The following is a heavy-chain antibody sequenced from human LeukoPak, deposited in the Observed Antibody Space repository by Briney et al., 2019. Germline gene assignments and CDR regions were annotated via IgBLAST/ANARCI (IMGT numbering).Heavy chain of an antibody. D-gene: IGHD6-13*01. CDR1: GGSFSGYY. CDR2: INHSGST. Sequence: SETLSLTCAVYGGSFSGYYWSWIRQPPGKGLEWIGEINHSGSTNYNPSLKSRVTISVDTSKNQFSLKLSSVTAADTAVYYCARVLSSWYPGIDCWGQGTLVTVSS. CDR3: ARVLSSWYPGIDC. J-gene: IGHJ4*02. V-gene: IGHV4-34*01.